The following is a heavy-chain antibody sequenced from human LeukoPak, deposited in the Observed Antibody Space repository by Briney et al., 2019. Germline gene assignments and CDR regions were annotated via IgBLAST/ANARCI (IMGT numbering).Heavy chain of an antibody. V-gene: IGHV3-53*01. Sequence: PGGSLRLSCAASGFTVSSNYMSWVRQAPGKGLEWVSVIYSGGSTYYADSVKGRFTISRDNSKNTLYLQMNSLRAEDTAVYYCAREFYYNTSDYFPPYYFDSWGQGTLVTVSS. CDR3: AREFYYNTSDYFPPYYFDS. CDR1: GFTVSSNY. D-gene: IGHD3-22*01. J-gene: IGHJ4*02. CDR2: IYSGGST.